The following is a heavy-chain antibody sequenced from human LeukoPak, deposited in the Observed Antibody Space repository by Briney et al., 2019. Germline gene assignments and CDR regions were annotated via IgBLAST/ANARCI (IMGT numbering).Heavy chain of an antibody. Sequence: GASVKVSCKASGYTFTGYYMHWVRQAPGQGLEWMGWINPNRGCTNYAQKFQGRVTMTRDTSISTAYMELSRLRSDDTAVYYCARGYSNSWYVYWGQGTLVTVSS. J-gene: IGHJ4*02. CDR1: GYTFTGYY. D-gene: IGHD6-13*01. CDR3: ARGYSNSWYVY. CDR2: INPNRGCT. V-gene: IGHV1-2*02.